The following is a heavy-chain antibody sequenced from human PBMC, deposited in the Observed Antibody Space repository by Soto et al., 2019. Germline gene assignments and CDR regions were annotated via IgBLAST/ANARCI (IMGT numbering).Heavy chain of an antibody. Sequence: QVQLVQSGAEVKKPGSSVKVSCTASGDTFSRYAISWVRQAPGQGLEWMVGIIPTFGTPNYAQKFQGRVTIIADESTSTVYMEVSSLTSEDTAMYYCARVAYGDYGVDVWGQGTTVTVSS. CDR1: GDTFSRYA. CDR2: IIPTFGTP. D-gene: IGHD4-17*01. CDR3: ARVAYGDYGVDV. V-gene: IGHV1-69*01. J-gene: IGHJ6*02.